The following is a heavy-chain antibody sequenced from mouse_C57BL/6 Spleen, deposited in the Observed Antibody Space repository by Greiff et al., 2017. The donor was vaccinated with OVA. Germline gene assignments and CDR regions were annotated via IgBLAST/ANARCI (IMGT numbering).Heavy chain of an antibody. CDR3: ASDWDGWYFGV. D-gene: IGHD4-1*01. J-gene: IGHJ1*03. V-gene: IGHV5-16*01. CDR2: INHDGSST. CDR1: GFTFSDYY. Sequence: EVQGVESEGGLVQPGSSMKLSCTASGFTFSDYYMAWVRQVPEQGLEWVANINHDGSSTYYLDPLKSSFIISRDNAKNTLYLEMSSLKSEDTATYYCASDWDGWYFGVWGTGTTVTVSS.